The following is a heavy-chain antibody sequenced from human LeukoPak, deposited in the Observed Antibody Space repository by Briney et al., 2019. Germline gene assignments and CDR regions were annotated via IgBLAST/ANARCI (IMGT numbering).Heavy chain of an antibody. V-gene: IGHV1-69*05. CDR3: ARAPSPYYDFFDI. CDR2: IIPIFGTA. D-gene: IGHD3-3*01. CDR1: GGTFSSYA. J-gene: IGHJ3*02. Sequence: GASVKVSCKASGGTFSSYAISWVRQAPGQGLEWMGGIIPIFGTANYAQKFQGRVTITTDGSTSTAYMELSSLRSEDTAVYYCARAPSPYYDFFDIWGQGTMVTVSS.